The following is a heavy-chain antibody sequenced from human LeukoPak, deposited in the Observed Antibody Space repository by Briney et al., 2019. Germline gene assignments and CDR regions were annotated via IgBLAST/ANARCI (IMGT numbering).Heavy chain of an antibody. J-gene: IGHJ5*02. D-gene: IGHD1-26*01. Sequence: LGTLSLTCTVSGGSISSSSYYWGWIRQPPGKGLEWIGSIYYSGSTYYNPSLKSRVTISVDTSENQFSLKLSSVTAADTAVYYCASATQATNWFDPWGQGTLVTVSS. CDR3: ASATQATNWFDP. CDR1: GGSISSSSYY. V-gene: IGHV4-39*01. CDR2: IYYSGST.